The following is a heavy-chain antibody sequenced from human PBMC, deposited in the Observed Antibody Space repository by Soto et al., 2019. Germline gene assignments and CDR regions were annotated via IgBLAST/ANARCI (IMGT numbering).Heavy chain of an antibody. CDR3: ARDWRGAEGFAP. Sequence: QVQLVQSGPEVKKPGASVKVSCKASGYTFNTYGFTWVRQAPGQGLEWMGWIGAYNGDTNYVQNFRGRVTMTVDTSTTTYYIELRSLTSDDPAVYFCARDWRGAEGFAPWGQGTLVTVSS. J-gene: IGHJ5*02. D-gene: IGHD3-3*01. CDR1: GYTFNTYG. CDR2: IGAYNGDT. V-gene: IGHV1-18*01.